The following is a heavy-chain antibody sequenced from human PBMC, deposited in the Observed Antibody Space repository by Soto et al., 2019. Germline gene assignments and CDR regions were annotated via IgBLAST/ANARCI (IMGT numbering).Heavy chain of an antibody. D-gene: IGHD2-2*01. V-gene: IGHV3-23*01. CDR1: GFTFDSYG. J-gene: IGHJ6*02. CDR3: AKAYCRNTFGPPGNFYFYGMDV. CDR2: ISDNGDTT. Sequence: EVQLLQSGGGLVQPGGSLRLSCAASGFTFDSYGMSWVRQAPGRGLEWVSGISDNGDTTYYADSVKGRFTISRDNSKNTLYLQMNSLRAEDTAEYYCAKAYCRNTFGPPGNFYFYGMDVWGHGTTVTVSS.